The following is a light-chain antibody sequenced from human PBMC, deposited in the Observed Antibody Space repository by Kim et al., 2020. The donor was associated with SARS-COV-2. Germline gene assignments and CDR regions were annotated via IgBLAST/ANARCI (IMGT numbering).Light chain of an antibody. CDR1: QSISSN. J-gene: IGKJ4*01. CDR2: GGS. CDR3: KQYNNWPPLT. Sequence: EPVMTQSPAALSVSPGERATLSCRASQSISSNLAWYQQKPGQAPRLLIYGGSTRATGIPARFSGSGSGTEFTLTISSLQSEDFAVYYCKQYNNWPPLTFGGGTKVDIK. V-gene: IGKV3-15*01.